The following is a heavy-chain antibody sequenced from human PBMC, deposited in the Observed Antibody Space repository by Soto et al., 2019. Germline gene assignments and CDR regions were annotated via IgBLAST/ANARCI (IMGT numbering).Heavy chain of an antibody. CDR2: INPIFGAA. D-gene: IGHD4-17*01. CDR3: SRERRGDDGGLPFDC. Sequence: QVQLVQSGAEVKKTGSSVKVSCKASGGTFNTYVISWVRQAPGQGLEWMGGINPIFGAANYAQKFQGRVTITANTSTSLVSMQLSGLGSEDTAVYYCSRERRGDDGGLPFDCWGQGTLVTVSS. J-gene: IGHJ4*02. V-gene: IGHV1-69*06. CDR1: GGTFNTYV.